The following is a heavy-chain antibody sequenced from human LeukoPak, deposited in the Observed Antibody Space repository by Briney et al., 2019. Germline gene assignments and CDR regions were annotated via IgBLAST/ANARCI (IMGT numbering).Heavy chain of an antibody. CDR1: GFTFSSYG. CDR2: ISNDGSNK. V-gene: IGHV3-30*18. J-gene: IGHJ4*02. D-gene: IGHD3-9*01. Sequence: GGSLRLSCAASGFTFSSYGMHWVRQAPGKGLEWVAVISNDGSNKYYAESVKGRFTISRDNSKNTLYLQMNSLRDEDTAVYYCAKGPELRYFDWLDGYWGQGTLVTVSS. CDR3: AKGPELRYFDWLDGY.